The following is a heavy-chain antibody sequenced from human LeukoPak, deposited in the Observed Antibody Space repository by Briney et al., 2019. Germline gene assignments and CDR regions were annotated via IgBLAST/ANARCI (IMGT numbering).Heavy chain of an antibody. V-gene: IGHV3-23*01. CDR1: GFTFSNYA. CDR3: AKVSADGYNYYFDY. CDR2: IRGSGDRT. Sequence: GGSLRLSCTASGFTFSNYAMTWVRQALGKGLEWVSDIRGSGDRTNYADSVKGRFTISRDNSKNTLYVQMNSLRAEDTAVYYCAKVSADGYNYYFDYWGQGTLVTVSS. D-gene: IGHD5-24*01. J-gene: IGHJ4*02.